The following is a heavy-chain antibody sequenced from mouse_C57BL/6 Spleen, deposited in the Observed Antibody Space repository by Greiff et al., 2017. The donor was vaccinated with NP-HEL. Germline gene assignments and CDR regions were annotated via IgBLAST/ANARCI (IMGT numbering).Heavy chain of an antibody. D-gene: IGHD1-1*01. CDR3: APLFTTVVEDAMDY. CDR1: GYTFTSYW. J-gene: IGHJ4*01. V-gene: IGHV1-53*01. CDR2: INPSNGGT. Sequence: QVQLQQPGTELVKPGASVKLSCKASGYTFTSYWMHWVKQRPGQGLEWIGNINPSNGGTNYNEQFKSNATLTVDKSSSTAYMQLSSLTSEDSAVYYCAPLFTTVVEDAMDYWGQGTSVTVSS.